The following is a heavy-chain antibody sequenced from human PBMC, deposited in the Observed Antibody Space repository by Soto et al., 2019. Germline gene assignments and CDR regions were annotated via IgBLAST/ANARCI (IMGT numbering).Heavy chain of an antibody. J-gene: IGHJ6*02. CDR2: IKSKTDGGTT. CDR3: TRGVLMVYAIRSYYYGMDV. Sequence: GGSLRLSCAASGFTFSNAWMNWVRQAPGKGLEWVGRIKSKTDGGTTDYAAPVKGRFTISRDDSKNTLYLQMNSLKTEDTAVYYCTRGVLMVYAIRSYYYGMDVWGQGTTVTVSS. V-gene: IGHV3-15*07. CDR1: GFTFSNAW. D-gene: IGHD2-8*01.